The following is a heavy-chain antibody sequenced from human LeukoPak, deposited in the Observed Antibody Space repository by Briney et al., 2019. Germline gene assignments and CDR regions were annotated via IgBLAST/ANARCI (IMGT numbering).Heavy chain of an antibody. V-gene: IGHV3-30*03. CDR2: ISFDGTNK. J-gene: IGHJ4*02. D-gene: IGHD4-17*01. CDR1: GFTVSNTY. Sequence: GGSLRLSCAASGFTVSNTYMGWVRQVPGKGLEWVAVISFDGTNKYYADSVKGRFTISRDNSKNTVYLQMNSLRAEDTAVYYCARAFYGDLDYWGQGTLVTVSS. CDR3: ARAFYGDLDY.